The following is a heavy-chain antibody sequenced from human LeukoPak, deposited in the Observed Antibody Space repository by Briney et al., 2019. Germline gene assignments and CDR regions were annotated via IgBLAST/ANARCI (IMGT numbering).Heavy chain of an antibody. V-gene: IGHV4-34*01. CDR2: INHSGST. CDR3: AGGSSRNFDY. CDR1: GGSFSGYY. D-gene: IGHD6-13*01. J-gene: IGHJ4*02. Sequence: SETLSLTCAVYGGSFSGYYWSWIRQPPGKGLEWIGEINHSGSTNYNPSLKSRVTISVDKSKNQFSLKLSSVTAADTAVYYCAGGSSRNFDYWGQGTLVTVSS.